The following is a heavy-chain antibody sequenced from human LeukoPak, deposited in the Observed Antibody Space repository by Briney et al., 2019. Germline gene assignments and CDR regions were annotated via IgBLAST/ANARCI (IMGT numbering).Heavy chain of an antibody. CDR3: ARDGYNNIALDY. CDR1: GFTLSAYA. CDR2: ISGTGGNT. D-gene: IGHD5-24*01. J-gene: IGHJ4*02. V-gene: IGHV3-23*01. Sequence: GGSLRLSCAASGFTLSAYAMTWVRQAPGKGLEWVSSISGTGGNTYYADSVQGRFTASRDNSRNTLYLQINNLRAEDTALYHCARDGYNNIALDYWGQGTLVTVSS.